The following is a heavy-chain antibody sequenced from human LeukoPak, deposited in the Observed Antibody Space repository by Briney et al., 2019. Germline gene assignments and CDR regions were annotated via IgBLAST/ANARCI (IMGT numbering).Heavy chain of an antibody. CDR2: IRSKTFGGTT. J-gene: IGHJ4*02. V-gene: IGHV3-49*03. D-gene: IGHD5-18*01. CDR3: TRYSGRTDY. Sequence: GRSLRLSCTSSGFTFGTYAVSWFRQAPGKGLEWVAFIRSKTFGGTTEYAASVKGRFTISRDDSKSIAYLQMNSLKTEDTAVYYCTRYSGRTDYWGQGTLVSVSS. CDR1: GFTFGTYA.